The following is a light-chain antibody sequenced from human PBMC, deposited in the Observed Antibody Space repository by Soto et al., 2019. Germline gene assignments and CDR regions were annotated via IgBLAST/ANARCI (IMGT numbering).Light chain of an antibody. CDR2: LNSDGSH. J-gene: IGLJ3*02. CDR3: QTWGTGIWV. V-gene: IGLV4-69*01. CDR1: SGHSSYA. Sequence: QLVLTQSPSASASLGASVKLTCTLSSGHSSYAIAWHQQQPEKGPRYLMKLNSDGSHSKGDGIPDRFSGSSSGAERYLTIASLRCEDEADYYCQTWGTGIWVFGGGTKLTFL.